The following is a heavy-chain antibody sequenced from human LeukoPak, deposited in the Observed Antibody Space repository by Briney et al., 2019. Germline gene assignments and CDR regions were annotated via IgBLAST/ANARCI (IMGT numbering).Heavy chain of an antibody. CDR3: ARQKWEQQGRDYYFNGLDV. CDR2: IYLYGTT. D-gene: IGHD1-26*01. V-gene: IGHV4-4*02. CDR1: AGSISSSNW. J-gene: IGHJ6*02. Sequence: SETLSLTCSVSAGSISSSNWWSWVRQSPVKGLEWIGEIYLYGTTNYNPSLKSRVTMSVDRSKNQFSLKLSSVTAADTAVYYCARQKWEQQGRDYYFNGLDVWGPGTTVTVSS.